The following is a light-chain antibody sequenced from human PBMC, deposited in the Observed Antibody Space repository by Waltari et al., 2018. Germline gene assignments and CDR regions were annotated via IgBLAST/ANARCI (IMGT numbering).Light chain of an antibody. CDR2: DNN. V-gene: IGLV1-51*01. CDR3: GTWDDSLSAWV. J-gene: IGLJ3*02. CDR1: SFNIEDIY. Sequence: QSVLTQPPSVSAAPGQKVTISCSGSSFNIEDIYLSWYQHLPGTAPKLLIYDNNKRPSGITDRFSGSKSDTSATLGITGLQTGDEADYYCGTWDDSLSAWVFGGGTKVTVL.